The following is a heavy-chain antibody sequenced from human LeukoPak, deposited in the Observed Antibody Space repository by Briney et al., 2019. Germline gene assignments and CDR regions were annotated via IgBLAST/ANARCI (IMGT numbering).Heavy chain of an antibody. CDR3: ARADFSSGFDY. CDR1: GYTFTNYD. Sequence: ASVKVSCKASGYTFTNYDINWVRQATGQGLEWMGYMKPNSGNTGYAQKFQGRVTMTRDTSISTAYMELSSLRSEDTAVYYCARADFSSGFDYWGQGTLVTVSS. V-gene: IGHV1-8*01. D-gene: IGHD6-19*01. J-gene: IGHJ4*02. CDR2: MKPNSGNT.